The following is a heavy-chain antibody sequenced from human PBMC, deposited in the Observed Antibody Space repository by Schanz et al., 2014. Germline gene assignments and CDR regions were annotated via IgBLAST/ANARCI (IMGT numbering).Heavy chain of an antibody. CDR1: GYSISRSNW. CDR2: IYYSGNT. CDR3: AGMATVAYFDF. V-gene: IGHV4-28*01. D-gene: IGHD6-25*01. J-gene: IGHJ4*02. Sequence: QVQLQESGPGLVKPSDTLSLTCAVSGYSISRSNWWGWIRQPPGKGLEFIGYIYYSGNTYYNPSLKSRVTISRDTSKNQCSLKLASVTAVDTAGYYCAGMATVAYFDFWGQGALVTVSS.